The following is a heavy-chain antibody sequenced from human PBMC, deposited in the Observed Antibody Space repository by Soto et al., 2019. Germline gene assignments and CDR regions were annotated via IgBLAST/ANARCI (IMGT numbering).Heavy chain of an antibody. V-gene: IGHV3-23*01. CDR2: VTADGGT. J-gene: IGHJ3*02. D-gene: IGHD2-15*01. CDR3: ATHVSCSGGSCQYDAFAI. CDR1: GFTVSSHV. Sequence: EVQVLESGGGLVQPGGSLRLSCEGSGFTVSSHVMTWIRQAPGQGPEWVSTVTADGGTYYADSVKGRFAMSRDTSEKTLYLQMNSLGAEDTAAYYWATHVSCSGGSCQYDAFAIRGQGTMVTVSS.